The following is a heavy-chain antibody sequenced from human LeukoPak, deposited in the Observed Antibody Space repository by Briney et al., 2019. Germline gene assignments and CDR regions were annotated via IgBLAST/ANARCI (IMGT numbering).Heavy chain of an antibody. CDR2: ISSNGGST. CDR1: GFTFSSYA. V-gene: IGHV3-64*01. D-gene: IGHD4-17*01. CDR3: ARGSGDLDY. J-gene: IGHJ4*02. Sequence: PGGSLRRSCAASGFTFSSYAMHWVRQAPGKGLEYVSAISSNGGSTYYANSVKGRFTISRDNSKNTLYLQMGSLRAEDMAVYYCARGSGDLDYWGQGTLVTVSS.